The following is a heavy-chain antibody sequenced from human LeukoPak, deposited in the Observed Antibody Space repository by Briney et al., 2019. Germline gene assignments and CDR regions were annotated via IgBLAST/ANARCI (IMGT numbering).Heavy chain of an antibody. Sequence: GGSLRLSCAASGFTFSSYAMSWVRQAPGKGLEWVSAISGSGGSTYYADSVKGRFTISRDNSKNTPYLQMNSLRAEDTAVYYCAKDRAVVLMVYAPTTFDYWGQGTLVTVSS. CDR1: GFTFSSYA. D-gene: IGHD2-8*01. J-gene: IGHJ4*02. CDR2: ISGSGGST. V-gene: IGHV3-23*01. CDR3: AKDRAVVLMVYAPTTFDY.